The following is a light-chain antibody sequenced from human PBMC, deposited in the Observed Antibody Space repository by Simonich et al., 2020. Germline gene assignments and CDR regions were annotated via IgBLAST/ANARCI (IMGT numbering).Light chain of an antibody. V-gene: IGKV4-1*01. CDR1: QSVLYSSNNQNY. Sequence: DIVMTQSPDSLAVSLGERATINCKYSQSVLYSSNNQNYLAWYQQKQGQPPKLLIYWASTRESGVPDRFSGSGSGTDFTLTISSLQAEDVAVYYCQQYYSTPYTFGQGTKLETK. J-gene: IGKJ2*01. CDR2: WAS. CDR3: QQYYSTPYT.